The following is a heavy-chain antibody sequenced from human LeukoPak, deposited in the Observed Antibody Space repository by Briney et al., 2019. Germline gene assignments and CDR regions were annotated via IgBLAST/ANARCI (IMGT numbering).Heavy chain of an antibody. Sequence: GGSLRLSCAASGFTFSSYGMHWVRQAPGKGLEWVAVISYDGSNKYYADSVKGRFTISRDNAKNSLYLQMNSLRAEDTAVYYCARVPFSNPDYWGQGTLVTVSS. D-gene: IGHD1-14*01. V-gene: IGHV3-30*03. CDR1: GFTFSSYG. CDR3: ARVPFSNPDY. J-gene: IGHJ4*02. CDR2: ISYDGSNK.